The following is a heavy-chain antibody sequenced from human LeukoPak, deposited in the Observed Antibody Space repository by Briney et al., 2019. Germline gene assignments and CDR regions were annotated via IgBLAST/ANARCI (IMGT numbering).Heavy chain of an antibody. CDR3: ARDPDY. V-gene: IGHV3-7*01. J-gene: IGHJ4*02. Sequence: GGSLRLSCIASGFSFSHYWMSWVRQAPGRGLEWVANIRQDGSEKYYVDSVKGRFTISRDNAKKSVSLQTNSLRPEDTAVYYCARDPDYWGQGTLVTVSS. CDR1: GFSFSHYW. CDR2: IRQDGSEK.